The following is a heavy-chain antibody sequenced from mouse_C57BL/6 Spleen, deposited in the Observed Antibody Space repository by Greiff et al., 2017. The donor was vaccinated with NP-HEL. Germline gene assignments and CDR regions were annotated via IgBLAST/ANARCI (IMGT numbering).Heavy chain of an antibody. V-gene: IGHV1-39*01. CDR2: INPNYGTT. CDR1: GYSFTDYN. Sequence: EVQVVESGPELVKPGASVKISCKASGYSFTDYNMNWVKQGNGKSLEWIGVINPNYGTTSYNQKFKGKATLTVDQSSSTAYMQLNSLTSEDSAVYYCAKLGRYYAMDYWGQGTSVTVSS. J-gene: IGHJ4*01. D-gene: IGHD4-1*01. CDR3: AKLGRYYAMDY.